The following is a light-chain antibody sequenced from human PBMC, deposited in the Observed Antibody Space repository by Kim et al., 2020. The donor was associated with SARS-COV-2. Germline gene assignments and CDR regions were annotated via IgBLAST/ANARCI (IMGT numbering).Light chain of an antibody. CDR3: QQTIGAPT. V-gene: IGKV1-39*01. CDR2: GTS. CDR1: QSITY. Sequence: SLSAFVGDRVTITCRASQSITYVNWYQQKPGKAPKFLIYGTSSLQSGVPSRFSGSGSGTDFTLTITSLQPEDFATYYCQQTIGAPTFGQGTKLEI. J-gene: IGKJ2*01.